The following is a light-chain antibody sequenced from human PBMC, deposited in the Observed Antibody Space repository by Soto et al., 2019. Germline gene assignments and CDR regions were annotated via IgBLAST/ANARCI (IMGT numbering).Light chain of an antibody. V-gene: IGLV2-14*01. CDR2: GVT. Sequence: QSALTQPASVSGSPGQSITISCTGSNSDIGGYNSVSWYQQHPGKAPKLLIFGVTNRPSGVSDRFSGSKSGNTASLTISALQAEDEADSYCTSYTSVTIVVFGGGTKVTVL. CDR3: TSYTSVTIVV. J-gene: IGLJ2*01. CDR1: NSDIGGYNS.